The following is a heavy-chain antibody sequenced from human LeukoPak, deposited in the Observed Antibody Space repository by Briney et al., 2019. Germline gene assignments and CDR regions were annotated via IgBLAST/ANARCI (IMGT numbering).Heavy chain of an antibody. CDR1: GFTVSSNY. D-gene: IGHD3-10*01. CDR3: ARVPNYGSGSGFDP. CDR2: MYSGGST. Sequence: GGSLRLSCAASGFTVSSNYMSWVRQAPGKGLGWVSVMYSGGSTYYADSVKGRFTISRDNSKNTLYLQMNSLRAEDTAVYYCARVPNYGSGSGFDPWGQGTLVTVSS. J-gene: IGHJ5*02. V-gene: IGHV3-53*01.